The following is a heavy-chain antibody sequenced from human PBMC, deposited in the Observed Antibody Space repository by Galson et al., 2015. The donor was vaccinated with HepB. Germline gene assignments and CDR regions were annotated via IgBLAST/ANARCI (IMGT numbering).Heavy chain of an antibody. CDR3: ARGRAIYDYGDYVDFYYHGMDV. V-gene: IGHV1-18*04. CDR1: GYTFTSHE. CDR2: ISGYNGNT. D-gene: IGHD4-17*01. J-gene: IGHJ6*02. Sequence: SVKVSCKASGYTFTSHEIIWVRQAPGQGLEWMGWISGYNGNTNYAQKLQGRVIMTPDTSTSTAYMELRSLRSDDTAVYYCARGRAIYDYGDYVDFYYHGMDVWGQGTTVTVSS.